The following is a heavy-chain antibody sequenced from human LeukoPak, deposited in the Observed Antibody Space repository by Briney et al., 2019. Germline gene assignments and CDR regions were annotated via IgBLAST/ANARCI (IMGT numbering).Heavy chain of an antibody. CDR3: ARGGYYDDSSDYYRFNY. J-gene: IGHJ4*02. V-gene: IGHV3-7*01. D-gene: IGHD3-22*01. Sequence: PGGSLRLSCAASGFTFSSYWMSWVRQAPGKGLEWVSNIKQDGSEKYYVDSVKGRFTISRDNAKNTLYLQMNSLRAEDTAVYYCARGGYYDDSSDYYRFNYWGQGTLVTVSS. CDR2: IKQDGSEK. CDR1: GFTFSSYW.